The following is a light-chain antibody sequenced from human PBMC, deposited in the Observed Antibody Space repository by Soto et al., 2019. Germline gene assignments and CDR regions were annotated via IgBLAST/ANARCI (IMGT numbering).Light chain of an antibody. CDR3: CSFARSSSFYV. CDR1: SSDVGSSNF. J-gene: IGLJ1*01. V-gene: IGLV2-23*01. CDR2: EGD. Sequence: QSVLTQPASVSRSPGQSITISCSGTSSDVGSSNFVSWYQQHPGKAPKLIIFEGDRRPSGVSGRFSGSKSGNTASLTISGLQAEDEADYYCCSFARSSSFYVFGTGTKVTVL.